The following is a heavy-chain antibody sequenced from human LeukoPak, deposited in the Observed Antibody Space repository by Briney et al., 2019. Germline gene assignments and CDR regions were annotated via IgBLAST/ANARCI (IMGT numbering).Heavy chain of an antibody. CDR3: ARESQSVLWFGVHL. CDR1: GGSISSYY. J-gene: IGHJ4*01. V-gene: IGHV4-34*01. CDR2: INHSGST. D-gene: IGHD3-10*01. Sequence: SETLSLTCTVSGGSISSYYWSWIRQPPGKGLEWIGEINHSGSTNYNPSLKSRVTISVDTSKNQFSLKLSSVTAADTAVYHCARESQSVLWFGVHLWGHGTLVTVSS.